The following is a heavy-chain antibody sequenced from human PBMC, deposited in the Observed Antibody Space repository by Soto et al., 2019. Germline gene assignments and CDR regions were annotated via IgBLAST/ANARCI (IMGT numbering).Heavy chain of an antibody. CDR1: GFTFSSYG. V-gene: IGHV3-33*01. Sequence: QVQLVESGGGVVQPGRSLRLSCAASGFTFSSYGMHWVRQAPGKGLEWVAVIWYDGSNKYYADSVKGRFTISRDNSKNTLYLQMNSLRAEDTAVYYCARGGWLRVVPDVGGKGATVTVSS. CDR2: IWYDGSNK. CDR3: ARGGWLRVVPDV. J-gene: IGHJ6*04. D-gene: IGHD5-12*01.